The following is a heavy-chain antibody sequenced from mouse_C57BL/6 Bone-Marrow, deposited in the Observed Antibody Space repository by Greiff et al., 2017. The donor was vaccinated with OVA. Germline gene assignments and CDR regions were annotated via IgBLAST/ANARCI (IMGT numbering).Heavy chain of an antibody. J-gene: IGHJ3*01. V-gene: IGHV1-81*01. CDR1: GYTFTSYG. Sequence: QVQLQQSGAELARPGASVKLSCKASGYTFTSYGISWVKQSTGQGLEWIGEIYPRSGNTYSNETLKGKATLTADKSSSTEYMELRSLTSEDSAGDCCAREGYDDDAAYWGQGTLVTVSA. D-gene: IGHD2-4*01. CDR3: AREGYDDDAAY. CDR2: IYPRSGNT.